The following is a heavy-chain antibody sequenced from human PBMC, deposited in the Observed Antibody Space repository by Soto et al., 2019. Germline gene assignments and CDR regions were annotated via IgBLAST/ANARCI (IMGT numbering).Heavy chain of an antibody. CDR1: GFSVSSNY. J-gene: IGHJ3*02. CDR3: ARDLDGAYEYDSSVELVDAFDI. D-gene: IGHD3-22*01. CDR2: ISSSSSYI. Sequence: PGGSLRLSCAISGFSVSSNYLRWVRQAPGKGLECVSSISSSSSYIYYADSVKGRFTISRDNDKNSLYLQMNSLRAEDTAVYYCARDLDGAYEYDSSVELVDAFDIWGQGTMVTVSS. V-gene: IGHV3-21*01.